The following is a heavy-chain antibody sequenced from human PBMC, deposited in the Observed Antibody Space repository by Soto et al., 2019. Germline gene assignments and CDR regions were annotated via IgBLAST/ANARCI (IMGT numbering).Heavy chain of an antibody. V-gene: IGHV4-59*11. CDR2: IYYNVNT. Sequence: PSETRSLTCTASGGSISTHYWSWIRQVPGRGLEWIGYIYYNVNTNYNPSLKGRVTVSIDPSESQFSLELTSVSAADTAVYFCAGGYYYVGSGPYIYIYGTDVWDQGTTVIVSS. J-gene: IGHJ6*02. D-gene: IGHD1-26*01. CDR3: AGGYYYVGSGPYIYIYGTDV. CDR1: GGSISTHY.